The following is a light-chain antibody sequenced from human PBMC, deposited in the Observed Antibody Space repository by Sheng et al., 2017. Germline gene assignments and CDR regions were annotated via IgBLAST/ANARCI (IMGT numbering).Light chain of an antibody. CDR3: QQRSNWPWT. J-gene: IGKJ1*01. CDR1: QSVSSY. CDR2: DTS. Sequence: EVVLTQSPATLSLSPGERASLSCRASQSVSSYLAWYQQKPGQAPRLLIYDTSNRATGIPARFSGSGSGTDFTLTISSLEPEDFAVYFCQQRSNWPWTFGQGPRWKS. V-gene: IGKV3-11*01.